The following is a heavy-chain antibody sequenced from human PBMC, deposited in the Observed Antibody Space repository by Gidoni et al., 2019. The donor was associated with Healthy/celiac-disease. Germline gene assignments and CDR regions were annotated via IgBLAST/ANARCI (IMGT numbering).Heavy chain of an antibody. CDR1: GFTFSSYG. Sequence: QVQLVESGGGVVQPGRSLRLHCAASGFTFSSYGMHWVRQAPGKGLEWVAVISYDGSNKYYADSVKGRFTISRDNSKNTLYLQMNSLRAEDTAVYYCAKENYYDSSGYYLEVAFDIWGQGTMVTVSS. CDR2: ISYDGSNK. D-gene: IGHD3-22*01. J-gene: IGHJ3*02. CDR3: AKENYYDSSGYYLEVAFDI. V-gene: IGHV3-30*18.